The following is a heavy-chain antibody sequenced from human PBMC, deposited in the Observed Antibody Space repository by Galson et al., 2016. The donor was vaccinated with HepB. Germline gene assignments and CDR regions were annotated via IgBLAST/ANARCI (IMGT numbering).Heavy chain of an antibody. Sequence: SLRLSSAASGFTFSKFAMTWVRQAPGKGLQWVATIANSGYSTYYADSVKGRFTISRDNSKNTLNLQMNSLRAEDTAMHYCAKDAGLLDWYFDLWGRGTLVTVSS. CDR3: AKDAGLLDWYFDL. J-gene: IGHJ2*01. D-gene: IGHD1-26*01. V-gene: IGHV3-23*01. CDR1: GFTFSKFA. CDR2: IANSGYST.